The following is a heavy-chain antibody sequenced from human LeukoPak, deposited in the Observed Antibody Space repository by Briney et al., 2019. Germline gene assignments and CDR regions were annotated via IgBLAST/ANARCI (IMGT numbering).Heavy chain of an antibody. CDR3: ARDYADYVGYFFFDY. J-gene: IGHJ4*02. D-gene: IGHD4-17*01. V-gene: IGHV3-23*01. CDR1: GFTFNNYA. Sequence: GGSLRLSCAASGFTFNNYAMNWVRQAPGKGLEWVSSISGGGETTYYAGSAKGRFTISRDNSQNTLYLQMNSLRAEDTAVYYCARDYADYVGYFFFDYWGQGALVTVSS. CDR2: ISGGGETT.